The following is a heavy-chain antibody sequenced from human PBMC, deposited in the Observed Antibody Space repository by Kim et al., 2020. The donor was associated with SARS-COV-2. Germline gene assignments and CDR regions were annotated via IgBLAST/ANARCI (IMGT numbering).Heavy chain of an antibody. V-gene: IGHV4-59*08. J-gene: IGHJ6*01. CDR1: GGYISSYY. CDR2: IYYSGST. D-gene: IGHD2-15*01. Sequence: SETLSLTCTVSGGYISSYYWSWIRQPPGKGLEWIGYIYYSGSTNYNPSLKSRVTISVDTSKNQFSLKLSSVTAADTAVYYCARQRGVGLLYYYYGMDVWG. CDR3: ARQRGVGLLYYYYGMDV.